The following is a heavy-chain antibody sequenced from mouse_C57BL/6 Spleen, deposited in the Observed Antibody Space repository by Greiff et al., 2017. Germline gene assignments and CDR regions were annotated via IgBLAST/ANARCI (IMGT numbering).Heavy chain of an antibody. CDR1: GFTFSDYY. V-gene: IGHV5-16*01. Sequence: EVQLVESEGGLVQPGSSMKLSCTASGFTFSDYYMAWVRQVPEKGLEWVANINYDGSSTYYLDSLKSRFIISRDNAKNILYLQMSSLKSEDTATYYCARDTPYYYGSSYGYFDVWGTGTTVTVSS. CDR2: INYDGSST. J-gene: IGHJ1*03. CDR3: ARDTPYYYGSSYGYFDV. D-gene: IGHD1-1*01.